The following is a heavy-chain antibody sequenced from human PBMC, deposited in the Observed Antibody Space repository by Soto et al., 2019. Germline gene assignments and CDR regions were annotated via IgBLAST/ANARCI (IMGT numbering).Heavy chain of an antibody. D-gene: IGHD3-3*01. CDR2: IYYSGST. V-gene: IGHV4-31*03. Sequence: PSETLSLTCTVSGGSISSGGYYWSWIRQHPGKGLEWIGYIYYSGSTYYNPSLKSRVTISVDTSKNQFSLKLSSVTAADTAVYYCARGPLTIFGVALRGWFDPWGQGTLVTVSS. CDR1: GGSISSGGYY. CDR3: ARGPLTIFGVALRGWFDP. J-gene: IGHJ5*02.